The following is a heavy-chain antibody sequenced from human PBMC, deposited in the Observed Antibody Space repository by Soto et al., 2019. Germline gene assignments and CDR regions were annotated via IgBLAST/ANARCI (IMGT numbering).Heavy chain of an antibody. Sequence: GGSLRLSCAASGVTFSDSSMNWVRQAPGKGLEWVSYISGSSKTTYYADSVKGRFTISRDNAKNSVYLQMNSLRDEDTAVYYCARDKKWAFDYWGQGALVTVSS. J-gene: IGHJ4*02. D-gene: IGHD1-26*01. V-gene: IGHV3-48*02. CDR1: GVTFSDSS. CDR2: ISGSSKTT. CDR3: ARDKKWAFDY.